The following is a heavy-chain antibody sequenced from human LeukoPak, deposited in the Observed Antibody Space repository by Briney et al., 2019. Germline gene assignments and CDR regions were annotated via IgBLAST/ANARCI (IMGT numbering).Heavy chain of an antibody. J-gene: IGHJ4*02. Sequence: KASETLSLTCAVYGGSFSGYYWSWIRQPPGKGLEWIGEINHSGSTNYNPPLKSRVTISVDTSKNQFSLKLSSVTAADTAVYYCARANDYWGQGTLVTVSS. CDR3: ARANDY. CDR2: INHSGST. CDR1: GGSFSGYY. V-gene: IGHV4-34*01.